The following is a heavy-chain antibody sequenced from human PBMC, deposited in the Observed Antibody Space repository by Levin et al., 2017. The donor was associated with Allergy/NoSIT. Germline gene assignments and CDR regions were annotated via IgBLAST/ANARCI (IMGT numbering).Heavy chain of an antibody. CDR3: ARDEVLEPLGLYYYYYMDG. V-gene: IGHV3-7*01. Sequence: GGSLRLSCAASGFTFSSYWMSWVRQAPGKGLEWVANIKQDGSEKYYVDSVKGRFTISRDNAKNSLYLQMNSLRAEDTAVYYCARDEVLEPLGLYYYYYMDGWGKGTTVTVSS. D-gene: IGHD1-1*01. CDR2: IKQDGSEK. CDR1: GFTFSSYW. J-gene: IGHJ6*03.